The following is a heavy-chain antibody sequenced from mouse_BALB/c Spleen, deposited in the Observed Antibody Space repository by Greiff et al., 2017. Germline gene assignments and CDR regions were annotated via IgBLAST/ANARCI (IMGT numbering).Heavy chain of an antibody. CDR2: ILPGSGST. Sequence: VKLQESGAELMKPGASVKISCKATGYTFSSYWIEWVKQRPGHGLEWIGEILPGSGSTNYNEKFKGKATFTADTSSNTAYMQLSSLTSEDSAVYYCARRGDWDGFAYWGQGTLVTVSA. CDR1: GYTFSSYW. D-gene: IGHD4-1*01. CDR3: ARRGDWDGFAY. V-gene: IGHV1-9*01. J-gene: IGHJ3*01.